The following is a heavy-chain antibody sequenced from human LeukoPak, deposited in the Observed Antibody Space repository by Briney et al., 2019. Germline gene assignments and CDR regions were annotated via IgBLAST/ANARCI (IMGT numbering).Heavy chain of an antibody. J-gene: IGHJ4*02. Sequence: PETLSLTCTVSGGSISSYYWSWIRQPPGKGLEWIGYIYYTGSTNYNPSLKSRVTMSVDTSKNQFSLKLSSVTAADTAVYYCARGNSGSYYGFDYWGQGTLVTVSS. CDR3: ARGNSGSYYGFDY. CDR2: IYYTGST. D-gene: IGHD1-26*01. CDR1: GGSISSYY. V-gene: IGHV4-59*01.